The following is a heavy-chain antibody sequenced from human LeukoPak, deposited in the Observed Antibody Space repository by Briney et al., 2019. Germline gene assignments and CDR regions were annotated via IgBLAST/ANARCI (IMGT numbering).Heavy chain of an antibody. J-gene: IGHJ4*02. D-gene: IGHD6-13*01. CDR1: GYTFTCYG. CDR2: ISTYNGDT. V-gene: IGHV1-18*01. Sequence: ASVKVSCKASGYTFTCYGISWVRQAPRQGLEWMGWISTYNGDTNYAQKLQGRVTMTTDTSTNTAYMELRSLRSDDTAVYYCARIRLSSSWYSDWGQGTLVTVSS. CDR3: ARIRLSSSWYSD.